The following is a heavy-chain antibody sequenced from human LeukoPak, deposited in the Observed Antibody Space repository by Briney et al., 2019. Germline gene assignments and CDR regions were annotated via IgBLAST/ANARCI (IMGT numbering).Heavy chain of an antibody. D-gene: IGHD6-6*01. CDR3: ARGLSWYSSSSRFDP. Sequence: SETLSLTCAVYGGSFSGYYWSWIRQPPGKGLEWIGEINRSGSTNYNPSLKSRVTISVDTSKNQFSLKLSSVTAADTAVYYCARGLSWYSSSSRFDPWGQGTLVTVSS. V-gene: IGHV4-34*01. J-gene: IGHJ5*02. CDR1: GGSFSGYY. CDR2: INRSGST.